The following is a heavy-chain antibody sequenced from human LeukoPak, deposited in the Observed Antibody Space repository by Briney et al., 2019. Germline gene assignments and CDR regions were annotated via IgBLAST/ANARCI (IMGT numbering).Heavy chain of an antibody. CDR2: ISSSSSYT. Sequence: GGSLRLSCAASGFTFSDYYMSWIRQAPGKGLECISYISSSSSYTNYADSVKGRFTISRDHAKNSLYLQMNSLRAEDAAVCYCSRAEGGIRYFDWYNWFDPWGQGTLVTVSS. V-gene: IGHV3-11*05. J-gene: IGHJ5*02. CDR1: GFTFSDYY. CDR3: SRAEGGIRYFDWYNWFDP. D-gene: IGHD3-9*01.